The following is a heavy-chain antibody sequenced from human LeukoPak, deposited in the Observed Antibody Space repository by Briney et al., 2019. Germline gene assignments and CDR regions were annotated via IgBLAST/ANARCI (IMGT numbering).Heavy chain of an antibody. CDR1: GGSISSGSYY. J-gene: IGHJ3*02. CDR2: IYTSGST. CDR3: ASNCVSRATTGDDAFDI. V-gene: IGHV4-61*02. Sequence: KPSETLSLTCTVSGGSISSGSYYWSWIRQPAGKGLEWIARIYTSGSTNYNPSLKSRVTISVDTSKNQFSLKLSSVTAADTAVYYCASNCVSRATTGDDAFDIWGQGTMVTVSS. D-gene: IGHD5-12*01.